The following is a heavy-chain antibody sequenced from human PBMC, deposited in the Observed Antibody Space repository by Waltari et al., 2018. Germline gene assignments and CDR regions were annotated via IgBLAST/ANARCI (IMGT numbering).Heavy chain of an antibody. D-gene: IGHD2-8*01. CDR2: LYHAGNT. CDR1: GFDVSSYY. J-gene: IGHJ6*02. Sequence: EVQLVESGGHLIQPGGSLRVSCVASGFDVSSYYRNGVRQSPGKGLEWVSILYHAGNTYYADSVKGRFTFSRDNSKNTLYLQMNSLRAEDTAVYYCARGNTKYGMDVWGPGTTVTVSS. V-gene: IGHV3-53*01. CDR3: ARGNTKYGMDV.